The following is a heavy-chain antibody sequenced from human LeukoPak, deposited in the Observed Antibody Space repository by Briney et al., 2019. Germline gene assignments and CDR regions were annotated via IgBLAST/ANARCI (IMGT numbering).Heavy chain of an antibody. J-gene: IGHJ4*02. D-gene: IGHD3-22*01. CDR2: IYYNGNT. Sequence: SETLSLTCSVSGGSISRYYWSWIRQPPGKGLEWIGYIYYNGNTHYNPSLKSRVTLSVDTSKNQFSLNLSSVTAADTAVYYCARHGPDSSGYILDYWGQGTLVTVSS. CDR1: GGSISRYY. CDR3: ARHGPDSSGYILDY. V-gene: IGHV4-59*08.